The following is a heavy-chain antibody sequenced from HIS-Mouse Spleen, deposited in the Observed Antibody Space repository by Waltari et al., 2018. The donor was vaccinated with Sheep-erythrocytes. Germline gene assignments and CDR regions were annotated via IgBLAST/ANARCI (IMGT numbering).Heavy chain of an antibody. CDR3: AKTRLRFLEWLLQDY. D-gene: IGHD3-3*01. V-gene: IGHV3-23*01. J-gene: IGHJ4*02. CDR2: ISGSGGST. Sequence: EVQLLESGGGLVQPGGSLRLSCSASGFTFSSYAMSWVRQAPGKGLEWVSAISGSGGSTYYADSVKGRFTISRDNSKNTLYLQMNSLRAEDTAVYYCAKTRLRFLEWLLQDYWGQGTLVTVSS. CDR1: GFTFSSYA.